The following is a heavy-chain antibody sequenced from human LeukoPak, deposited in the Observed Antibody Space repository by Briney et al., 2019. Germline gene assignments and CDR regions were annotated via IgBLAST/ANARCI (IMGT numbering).Heavy chain of an antibody. V-gene: IGHV3-21*01. CDR1: GFTFSSYA. CDR2: ISSSSSYI. D-gene: IGHD5-12*01. CDR3: ARRYSGYDWAGYYYYMDV. J-gene: IGHJ6*03. Sequence: GGSLRLSCAASGFTFSSYAMSWVRQAPGKGLEWVSSISSSSSYIYYADSVKGRFTISRDNAKNSLYLQMNSLRAEDTAVYYCARRYSGYDWAGYYYYMDVWGKGTTVTVSS.